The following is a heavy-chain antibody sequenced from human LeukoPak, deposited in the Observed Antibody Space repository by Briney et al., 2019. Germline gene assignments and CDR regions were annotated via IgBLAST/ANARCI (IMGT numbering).Heavy chain of an antibody. CDR3: AISLYNWNDAWFDP. J-gene: IGHJ5*02. D-gene: IGHD1-20*01. V-gene: IGHV1-18*01. CDR2: ISAYNGNT. Sequence: ASVKVSCKASGYTFTSYGISWVRQAPGQGLEWMGWISAYNGNTNYAQKFQGRVTITADESTSTAYMELSSLRSEDTAVYYCAISLYNWNDAWFDPWGQGTLVTVSS. CDR1: GYTFTSYG.